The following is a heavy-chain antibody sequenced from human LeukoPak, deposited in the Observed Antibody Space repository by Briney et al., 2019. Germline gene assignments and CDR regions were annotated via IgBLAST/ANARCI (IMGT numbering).Heavy chain of an antibody. CDR1: GDSISSGDYY. V-gene: IGHV4-31*03. CDR2: IYYSGST. D-gene: IGHD2-2*01. J-gene: IGHJ4*02. Sequence: PSETLSLTCTVSGDSISSGDYYWSWIRLHPGKGLEWIGYIYYSGSTYYNPSLKSRVTISVDMSKNQFSLKLSSVTAADTAVYYCARVDIVVAPAASYFDYWGQGTLVTVSS. CDR3: ARVDIVVAPAASYFDY.